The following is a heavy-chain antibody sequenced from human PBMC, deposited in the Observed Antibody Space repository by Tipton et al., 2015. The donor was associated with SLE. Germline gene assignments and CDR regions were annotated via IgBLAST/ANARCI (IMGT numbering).Heavy chain of an antibody. Sequence: LVKPSETLTLTCTVSGFSLSTSGMCVSWIRQPPGKALEWLARIAWDDDKYYNTSLKTRLIISKDTSKKQVVLTMTNMDPVDTATYYCARTMRGSSWYDFFDYWGQGTLVTVSS. V-gene: IGHV2-70*11. J-gene: IGHJ4*02. CDR1: GFSLSTSGMC. D-gene: IGHD6-13*01. CDR3: ARTMRGSSWYDFFDY. CDR2: IAWDDDK.